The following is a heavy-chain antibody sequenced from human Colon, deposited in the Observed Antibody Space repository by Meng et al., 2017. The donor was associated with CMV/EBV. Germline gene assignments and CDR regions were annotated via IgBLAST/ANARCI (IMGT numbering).Heavy chain of an antibody. CDR2: LAAGGATS. J-gene: IGHJ4*02. V-gene: IGHV3-23*01. CDR3: AKDYTATPYFFDS. D-gene: IGHD2-21*01. CDR1: GFTFKTYA. Sequence: GGSLRLSCEGSGFTFKTYAMSWVRQGPGKGLEWVSSLAAGGATSYYADSVKGRFVISRDDSKNTLYLQMRSLTADDTAVYYCAKDYTATPYFFDSWGQGVVVTVSS.